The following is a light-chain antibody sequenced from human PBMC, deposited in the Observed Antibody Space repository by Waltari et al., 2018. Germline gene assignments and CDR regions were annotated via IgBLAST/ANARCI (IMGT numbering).Light chain of an antibody. V-gene: IGLV2-14*03. CDR2: DVR. CDR3: ASYTYSSNVV. CDR1: SSDVGRYEH. Sequence: QSALTQPASVSGSSGQSITIPCPGSSSDVGRYEHVSWYQQLPGKAPKLIIFDVRVRPSGVSNRFSGSKSGNTASLTISGLQAEDEADYYCASYTYSSNVVFGGGTKVTV. J-gene: IGLJ2*01.